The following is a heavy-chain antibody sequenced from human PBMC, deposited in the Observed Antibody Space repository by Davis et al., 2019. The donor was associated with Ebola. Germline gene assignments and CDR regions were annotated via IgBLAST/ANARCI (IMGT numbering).Heavy chain of an antibody. V-gene: IGHV3-11*04. D-gene: IGHD1-26*01. CDR3: ARDRGSYYSAFDI. CDR1: GFTFSDYY. J-gene: IGHJ3*02. CDR2: ISSSGSTI. Sequence: GESLKISCAASGFTFSDYYMSWIRQAPGKGLEWVSYISSSGSTIYYADSVKGRFTISRDNAKNSLYLQMNSLRAEDTAVYYCARDRGSYYSAFDIWGQGTMVTVSS.